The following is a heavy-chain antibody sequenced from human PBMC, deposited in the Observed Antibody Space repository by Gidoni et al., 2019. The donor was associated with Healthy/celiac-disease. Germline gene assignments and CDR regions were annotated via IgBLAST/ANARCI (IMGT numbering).Heavy chain of an antibody. CDR1: GFTFSSYA. CDR2: ISYDGSNK. V-gene: IGHV3-30-3*01. CDR3: ARESPKQFDY. Sequence: QVQLVESGGGVVQPGRSLRLSCAASGFTFSSYAMHWVRQAPGKGLEWVAVISYDGSNKYYADSVKGRFTISRDNSKNTLYLQMNSLRAEDTAVYYCARESPKQFDYWGQGTLVTVSS. J-gene: IGHJ4*02.